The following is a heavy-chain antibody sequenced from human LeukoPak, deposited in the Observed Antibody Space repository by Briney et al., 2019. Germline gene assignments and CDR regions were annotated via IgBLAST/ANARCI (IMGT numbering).Heavy chain of an antibody. J-gene: IGHJ4*02. CDR1: GGSISSGSYY. Sequence: SETLSLTCTVSGGSISSGSYYWSWIRQPAGKGLEWIGRIYTSGSTNYNPSLKSRVTISVDTSKNQFSLKLSSVTAADTAVYYCARFSSYYDSSGYSRYYFDYWGQETLVTVSS. CDR2: IYTSGST. V-gene: IGHV4-61*02. D-gene: IGHD3-22*01. CDR3: ARFSSYYDSSGYSRYYFDY.